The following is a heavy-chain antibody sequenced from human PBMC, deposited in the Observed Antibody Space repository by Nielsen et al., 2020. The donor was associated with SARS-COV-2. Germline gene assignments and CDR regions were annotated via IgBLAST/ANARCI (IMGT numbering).Heavy chain of an antibody. V-gene: IGHV3-23*01. CDR1: GFTFSSYA. CDR3: AKGDSSKNWYFDL. J-gene: IGHJ2*01. Sequence: GESLKISCAASGFTFSSYAMSWVRQAPGKGLEWVSAISGSGGSTYHADSVKGRFTISRDNSKNTLYLQMNSLRAEDTAVYYCAKGDSSKNWYFDLWGRGTLVTVSS. D-gene: IGHD3-22*01. CDR2: ISGSGGST.